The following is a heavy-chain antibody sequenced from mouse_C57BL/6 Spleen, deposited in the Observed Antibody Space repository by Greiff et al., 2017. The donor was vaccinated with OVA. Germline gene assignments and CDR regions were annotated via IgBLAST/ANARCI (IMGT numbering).Heavy chain of an antibody. V-gene: IGHV1-74*01. CDR1: GYTFTSYW. J-gene: IGHJ3*01. CDR2: IHPSDSDT. Sequence: VQLQQPGAELVKPGASVKVSCKASGYTFTSYWMHWVKQRPGQGLEWIGRIHPSDSDTNYNQKFKGKATLTVDKSSSTAYMQLSSLTSEVSAFYYCAIAGGSGRFAYWGQGTLVTVSA. CDR3: AIAGGSGRFAY.